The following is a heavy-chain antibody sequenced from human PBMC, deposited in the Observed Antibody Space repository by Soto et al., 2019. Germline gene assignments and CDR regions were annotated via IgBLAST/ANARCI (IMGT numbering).Heavy chain of an antibody. Sequence: PGGSLRLSCAASGFTFSGSAIHWVRQASGKGLEWVGRIRSKTYSYATAYAASVKGRFTISRDDSKNTAYLQVNSLKTEDTAVYYCTRPGYDSRSVRSPDDYGMDVWGQGTTVTVSS. V-gene: IGHV3-73*01. CDR3: TRPGYDSRSVRSPDDYGMDV. CDR2: IRSKTYSYAT. CDR1: GFTFSGSA. D-gene: IGHD3-22*01. J-gene: IGHJ6*02.